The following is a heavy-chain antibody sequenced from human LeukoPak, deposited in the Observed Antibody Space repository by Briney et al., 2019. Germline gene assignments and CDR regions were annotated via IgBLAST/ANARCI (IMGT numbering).Heavy chain of an antibody. CDR1: GGSFSGYY. CDR3: ARGADSSSWYNPALFDY. Sequence: SETLSLTCAVYGGSFSGYYWSWIRQPPGKGLEWIGYIYYSGSTNYNPSLKSRVTISVDTSKNQFSLKLCSVTAADTAVYYCARGADSSSWYNPALFDYWGQGTLVTVSS. D-gene: IGHD6-13*01. CDR2: IYYSGST. V-gene: IGHV4-59*01. J-gene: IGHJ4*02.